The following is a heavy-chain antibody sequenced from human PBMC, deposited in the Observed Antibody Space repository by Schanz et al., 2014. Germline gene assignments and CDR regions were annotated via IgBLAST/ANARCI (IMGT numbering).Heavy chain of an antibody. J-gene: IGHJ6*03. CDR1: GYTFTSYG. Sequence: QVQLVQSGAEVKKPGASVKVSCKASGYTFTSYGISWVRQAPGQGLEWMGMINPSGGSTTYAQKFQGRVTMTRDTSTSTVYMELSSLRSEDTAVYYCARVDSGYDSHLYYYYYYMDVWGKGTTVNVSS. CDR2: INPSGGST. V-gene: IGHV1-46*01. D-gene: IGHD5-12*01. CDR3: ARVDSGYDSHLYYYYYYMDV.